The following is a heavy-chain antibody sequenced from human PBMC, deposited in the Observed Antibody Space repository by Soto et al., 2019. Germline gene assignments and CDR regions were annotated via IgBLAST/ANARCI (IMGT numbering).Heavy chain of an antibody. Sequence: EVQLLESGGGLVQPGGSLRLSCAASGFTFSNYAMTWVRQAPGKGLEWVSGDTGSGGNTYYADSVKGRFTISRDKSKNTLYLQMISLRAEDTAVYYCAKAQYSGYAVSRHLDSWGQGALVTVSS. J-gene: IGHJ4*02. CDR2: DTGSGGNT. CDR3: AKAQYSGYAVSRHLDS. CDR1: GFTFSNYA. V-gene: IGHV3-23*01. D-gene: IGHD5-12*01.